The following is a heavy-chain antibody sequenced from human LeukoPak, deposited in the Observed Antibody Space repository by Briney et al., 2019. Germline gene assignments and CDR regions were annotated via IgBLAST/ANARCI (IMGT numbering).Heavy chain of an antibody. Sequence: PGRSLRLSCAASGFTFSSYGMHWVRQAPGKGLEWVAVIWYDGSNKYYADSVKGRFTISRDNSKNTLYLQMNSLRAEDTAVYYCARDRYYYDSSGFDYWGQGTLVTVSS. D-gene: IGHD3-22*01. J-gene: IGHJ4*02. CDR1: GFTFSSYG. CDR3: ARDRYYYDSSGFDY. CDR2: IWYDGSNK. V-gene: IGHV3-33*01.